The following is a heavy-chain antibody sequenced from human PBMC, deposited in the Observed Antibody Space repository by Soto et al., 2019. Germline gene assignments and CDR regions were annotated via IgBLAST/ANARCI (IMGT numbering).Heavy chain of an antibody. CDR3: ASTEYCGGDCYSAPLDY. CDR2: IYYSGST. CDR1: GGSISSYY. Sequence: PSETLSLTCTVSGGSISSYYWSWIRQPPGKGLEWIGYIYYSGSTNYNPSLKSRVTISVDTSKNQFSLKLSSVTAADTAVYYCASTEYCGGDCYSAPLDYWGQGTLVTVSS. J-gene: IGHJ4*02. V-gene: IGHV4-59*01. D-gene: IGHD2-21*02.